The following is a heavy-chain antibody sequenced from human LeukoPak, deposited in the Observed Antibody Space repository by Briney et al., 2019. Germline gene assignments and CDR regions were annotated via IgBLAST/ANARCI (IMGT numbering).Heavy chain of an antibody. CDR3: ARDRGDYGESYGMDV. D-gene: IGHD4-17*01. CDR2: ISSSSSYI. V-gene: IGHV3-21*01. CDR1: GFTFSSYS. J-gene: IGHJ6*02. Sequence: PGGSLRLSCAASGFTFSSYSMNWVRQAPGKGLEWVSSISSSSSYIYYADSVKGRFTISRDNAKNSLYLQMNSLRAEDTAAYYCARDRGDYGESYGMDVWGQGTTVTVSS.